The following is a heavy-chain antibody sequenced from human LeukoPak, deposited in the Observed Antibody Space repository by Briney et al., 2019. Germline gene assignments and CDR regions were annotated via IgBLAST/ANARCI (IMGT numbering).Heavy chain of an antibody. Sequence: GASVKVSCKASGYSFTSYYMHWVRQAPGQGLEWMGWINPHSGGTKYAQKFQGRVTMTRDTSISTAYLELSRMTSDDTAVYYCARDWAVDFWGQGTLVTVSS. CDR2: INPHSGGT. CDR1: GYSFTSYY. D-gene: IGHD3-16*01. CDR3: ARDWAVDF. J-gene: IGHJ4*02. V-gene: IGHV1-2*02.